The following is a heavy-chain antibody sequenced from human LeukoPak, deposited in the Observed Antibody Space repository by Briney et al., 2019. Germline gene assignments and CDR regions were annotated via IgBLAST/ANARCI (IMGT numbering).Heavy chain of an antibody. CDR3: AREWSYGDYYDY. Sequence: ASVKVSCKASGYTFTGYYIHWVRQAPGQGLEWMGRINPNSGGPNYAQKFQGRVTMTRDTSISTAYMELSRLRSDDTAVCYCAREWSYGDYYDYWGQGTLVTVSS. V-gene: IGHV1-2*06. CDR2: INPNSGGP. CDR1: GYTFTGYY. J-gene: IGHJ4*02. D-gene: IGHD4-17*01.